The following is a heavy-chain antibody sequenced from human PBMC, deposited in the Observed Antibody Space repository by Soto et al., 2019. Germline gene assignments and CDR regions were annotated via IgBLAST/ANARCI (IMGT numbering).Heavy chain of an antibody. D-gene: IGHD6-19*01. CDR2: MNPNSGNT. J-gene: IGHJ5*02. V-gene: IGHV1-8*01. CDR3: ARGIQWLVHNWFDP. Sequence: QVQLVQSGAEVKKPGASVKVSCKASGYTFTSYDINWVRQATGQGLEWMGWMNPNSGNTGYAQKFQGRVTMTRNTSLSTAYMELSSLRSEDTAVYYCARGIQWLVHNWFDPWGQGTLVTVSS. CDR1: GYTFTSYD.